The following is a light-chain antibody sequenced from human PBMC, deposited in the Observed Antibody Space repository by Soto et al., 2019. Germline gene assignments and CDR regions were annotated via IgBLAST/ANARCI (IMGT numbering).Light chain of an antibody. V-gene: IGKV1-39*01. Sequence: DIQMTQSPSSLSASVGDRVTITCRASQSISSNLNWYQQKPGKAPKLLISAASSLQSGVPSRFSGSGSGTDFTLTISSLQPEDFATYYCQQSYSTSITFGQGTRLEIK. CDR1: QSISSN. J-gene: IGKJ5*01. CDR3: QQSYSTSIT. CDR2: AAS.